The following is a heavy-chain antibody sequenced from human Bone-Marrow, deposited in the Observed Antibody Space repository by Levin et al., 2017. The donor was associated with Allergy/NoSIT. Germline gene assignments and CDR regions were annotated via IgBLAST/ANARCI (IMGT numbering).Heavy chain of an antibody. V-gene: IGHV3-74*01. CDR3: ARDHHYGD. CDR1: GFAFSSNW. CDR2: INSDGSST. J-gene: IGHJ4*02. Sequence: SCAASGFAFSSNWMHWVRQVPGKGPVWVSRINSDGSSTFYADSVQGRFTISRDNARSTLFLQMNSLRVDDTAIYYCARDHHYGDWGQGTLVTVSS. D-gene: IGHD3-10*01.